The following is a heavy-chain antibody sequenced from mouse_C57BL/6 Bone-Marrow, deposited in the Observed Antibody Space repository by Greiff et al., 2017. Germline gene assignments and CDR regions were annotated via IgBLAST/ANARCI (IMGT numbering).Heavy chain of an antibody. CDR1: GFTFSDYG. D-gene: IGHD4-1*01. Sequence: EVQLVESGGGLVQPGGSLKLSCAASGFTFSDYGMAWVRQAPRQGPEWVAFISNLAYSIYYADTVTGRFTLSRENAKNTLYLEMSSLRSEDTAMYYCAREGTGAAWFAYWGQGTLVTVSA. J-gene: IGHJ3*01. CDR3: AREGTGAAWFAY. V-gene: IGHV5-15*01. CDR2: ISNLAYSI.